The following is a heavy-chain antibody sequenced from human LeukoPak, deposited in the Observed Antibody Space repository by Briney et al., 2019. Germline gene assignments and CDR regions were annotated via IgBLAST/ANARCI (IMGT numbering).Heavy chain of an antibody. CDR3: ARFNDNDDAFDI. CDR2: IKEDGSEK. D-gene: IGHD1-1*01. CDR1: GFTFSSDW. V-gene: IGHV3-7*04. Sequence: GGTLRLSCAASGFTFSSDWMSWVRQGPRTGQDRVANIKEDGSEKYYVDSVKGRFTISRDNAKNSLYLQMNSLRAEDTAVYYCARFNDNDDAFDIWGQGTKVTVSS. J-gene: IGHJ3*02.